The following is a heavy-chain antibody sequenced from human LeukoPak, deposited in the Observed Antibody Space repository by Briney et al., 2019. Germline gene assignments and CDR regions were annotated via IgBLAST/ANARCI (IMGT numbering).Heavy chain of an antibody. J-gene: IGHJ4*02. D-gene: IGHD6-6*01. V-gene: IGHV1-8*01. Sequence: GASVKVSCKASGYTFTNSDINWVRQATGQGLEWMGWMNPYSGNTGYVEKFQGRVTMTRNTSISTAYMELSSLKSEDTAVYYCARGTERSRYFDYWGQGTLVTVSS. CDR2: MNPYSGNT. CDR3: ARGTERSRYFDY. CDR1: GYTFTNSD.